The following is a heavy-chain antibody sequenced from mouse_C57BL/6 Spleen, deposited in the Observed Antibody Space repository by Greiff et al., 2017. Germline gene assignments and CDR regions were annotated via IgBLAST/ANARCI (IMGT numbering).Heavy chain of an antibody. CDR2: IHPSDSDT. J-gene: IGHJ3*01. V-gene: IGHV1-74*01. CDR1: GYTFTSYW. Sequence: QVHVKQPGAELVKPGASVKVSCKASGYTFTSYWMHWVKQRPGQGLEWIGRIHPSDSDTNYNQKFKGKATLTVDKSYSTAYMQLSSLTSEDSAVYYCAIGTSYDGYSYWGQGALVTVSA. CDR3: AIGTSYDGYSY. D-gene: IGHD2-3*01.